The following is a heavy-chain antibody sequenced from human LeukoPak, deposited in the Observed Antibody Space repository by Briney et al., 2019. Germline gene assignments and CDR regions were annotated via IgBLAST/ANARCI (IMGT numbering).Heavy chain of an antibody. CDR1: GGSISSGSYY. J-gene: IGHJ3*02. D-gene: IGHD1-26*01. CDR3: ARYIVSYPHDAFDI. V-gene: IGHV4-61*02. CDR2: IYTSGST. Sequence: PSQTLSLTCTVSGGSISSGSYYWSWIRQPAGKGLEWIGRIYTSGSTNYNPSLKSRATISVDTSKKQFSLKLSSVTAADTAFYYCARYIVSYPHDAFDIWGQGTMVTVSS.